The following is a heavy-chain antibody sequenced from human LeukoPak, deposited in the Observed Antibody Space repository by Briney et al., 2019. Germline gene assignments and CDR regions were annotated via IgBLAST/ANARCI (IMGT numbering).Heavy chain of an antibody. CDR1: GYTFTSYG. D-gene: IGHD3-10*01. V-gene: IGHV1-18*01. CDR2: ISAYNGNT. J-gene: IGHJ4*02. Sequence: ASVKVSCKASGYTFTSYGISWVRQAPGQGLEWMGWISAYNGNTNYAQKLQGRVTMTTDTSTSTAYMELRSLRSDDTAVYYCARDLAAYYYSSGSPRNDYWGQGTLVTVSS. CDR3: ARDLAAYYYSSGSPRNDY.